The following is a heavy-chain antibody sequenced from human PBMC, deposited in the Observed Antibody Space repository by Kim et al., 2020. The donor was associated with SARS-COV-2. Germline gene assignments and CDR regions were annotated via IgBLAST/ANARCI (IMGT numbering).Heavy chain of an antibody. Sequence: GGSLRLSCAASGFTFSSYSMNWVRQAPGKGLEWVSYISSSSSTIYYADSVKGRFTISRDNAKNSLYLQMNSLRAEDTAVYYCALQYYYGSAPNYWGQGNLVTASS. CDR1: GFTFSSYS. J-gene: IGHJ4*02. D-gene: IGHD3-10*01. CDR2: ISSSSSTI. V-gene: IGHV3-48*04. CDR3: ALQYYYGSAPNY.